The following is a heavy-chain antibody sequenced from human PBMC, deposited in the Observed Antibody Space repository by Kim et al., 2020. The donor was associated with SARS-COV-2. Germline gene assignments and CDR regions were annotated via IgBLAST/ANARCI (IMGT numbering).Heavy chain of an antibody. CDR3: ARGYSSSWYWAFDI. CDR2: IGTAGDT. Sequence: GGSLRLSCAASGFTFSSYDMHWVRQATGKGLEWVSAIGTAGDTYYPGSVKGRFTISRENAKNSLYLQMNSLRAGDTAVYYCARGYSSSWYWAFDIWSQGTMVTVSS. V-gene: IGHV3-13*01. D-gene: IGHD6-13*01. CDR1: GFTFSSYD. J-gene: IGHJ3*02.